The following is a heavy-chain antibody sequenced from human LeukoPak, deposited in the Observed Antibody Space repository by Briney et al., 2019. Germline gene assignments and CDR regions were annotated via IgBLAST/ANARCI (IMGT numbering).Heavy chain of an antibody. CDR3: ARDLGYCSSTSCSDAFDI. CDR1: GFTFSDYY. V-gene: IGHV3-11*06. J-gene: IGHJ3*02. D-gene: IGHD2-2*01. CDR2: ISSSSSYT. Sequence: GGSLRLPCAASGFTFSDYYMSWIRQAPGKGLEWVSYISSSSSYTNYADSVKGRFTISRDNAKNSLYLQMNSLRAEDTAVYYCARDLGYCSSTSCSDAFDIWGQGTMVTVSS.